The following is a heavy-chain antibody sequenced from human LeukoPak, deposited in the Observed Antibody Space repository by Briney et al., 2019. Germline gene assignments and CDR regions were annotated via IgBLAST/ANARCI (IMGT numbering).Heavy chain of an antibody. Sequence: GGSLRLSCAPSGFSFSNYNMNWVRQARGKGREWVSSISSGSSYIYYADSGKGRFTISRDNAKNSLYLQVNSLAAEDTAVYYCARSPTFRGWFDPWGQGTLVTVSS. CDR3: ARSPTFRGWFDP. CDR2: ISSGSSYI. J-gene: IGHJ5*02. CDR1: GFSFSNYN. D-gene: IGHD2/OR15-2a*01. V-gene: IGHV3-21*01.